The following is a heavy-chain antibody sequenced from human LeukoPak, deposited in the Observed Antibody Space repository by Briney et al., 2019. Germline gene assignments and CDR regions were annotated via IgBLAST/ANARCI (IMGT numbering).Heavy chain of an antibody. CDR1: GYTFTSYD. D-gene: IGHD6-13*01. J-gene: IGHJ4*02. CDR3: ARGPPGIAAAPVD. V-gene: IGHV1-69*06. CDR2: IIPIFGTA. Sequence: GASVKVSCKASGYTFTSYDINWARQAPGQGLEWMGGIIPIFGTANYAQKFQGRVTITADKSTSTAYMELSSLRSEDTAVYYCARGPPGIAAAPVDWGQGTLVTVSS.